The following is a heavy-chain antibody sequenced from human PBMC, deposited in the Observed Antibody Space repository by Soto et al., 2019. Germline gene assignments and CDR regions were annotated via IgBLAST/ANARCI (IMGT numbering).Heavy chain of an antibody. Sequence: QVQLQESGPGLVKPSETLSLTCTVSGGSISSYYWTWIRQPPGKGLEWIGYIYYSGSTNYNPSLMSRVTISVATSKTQFSLKMSSVPAADTAVYYCARLDEYYHDMDVWGKGATGTVAS. CDR2: IYYSGST. CDR3: ARLDEYYHDMDV. J-gene: IGHJ6*03. V-gene: IGHV4-59*08. D-gene: IGHD6-6*01. CDR1: GGSISSYY.